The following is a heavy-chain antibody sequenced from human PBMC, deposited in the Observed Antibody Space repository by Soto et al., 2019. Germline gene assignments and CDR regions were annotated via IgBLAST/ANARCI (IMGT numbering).Heavy chain of an antibody. CDR2: ISTSGDST. D-gene: IGHD3-16*01. CDR3: AKDQGEKYYRWFDP. V-gene: IGHV3-23*01. CDR1: GFTFSTYT. Sequence: EVQLLESGGGLVQPGGSLRLSCAASGFTFSTYTMSWVRQAPGKGLEWVSAISTSGDSTYYADSVKGRFTISRDNSKNTLYLQMNSLRAEDTAVYYCAKDQGEKYYRWFDPWGQGTLVTVSS. J-gene: IGHJ5*02.